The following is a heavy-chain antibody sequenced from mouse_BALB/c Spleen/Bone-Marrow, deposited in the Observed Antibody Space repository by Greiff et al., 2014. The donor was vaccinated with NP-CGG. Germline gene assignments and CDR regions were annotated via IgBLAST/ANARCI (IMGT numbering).Heavy chain of an antibody. CDR1: GFTFSSYG. V-gene: IGHV5-6-3*01. CDR3: ARDNYYDYDGFAY. D-gene: IGHD2-4*01. CDR2: INSSGGST. Sequence: DVMLVESGGGLVQTGGSLKISCAASGFTFSSYGMSWVRQTPDKRLDLVATINSSGGSTYYPDSVKGRFPISRDNAKNTLYLQMSSLKSEDTAMYYCARDNYYDYDGFAYWGQGTLVTVSA. J-gene: IGHJ3*01.